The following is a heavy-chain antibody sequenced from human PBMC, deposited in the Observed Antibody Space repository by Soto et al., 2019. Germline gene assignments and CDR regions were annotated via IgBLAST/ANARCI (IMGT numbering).Heavy chain of an antibody. D-gene: IGHD3-22*01. V-gene: IGHV4-39*01. CDR2: IYYSGST. CDR1: GGSISSGGYY. J-gene: IGHJ4*02. CDR3: ARFPRYYYDSSGYYVGGYYFDY. Sequence: SETLSLTCTVSGGSISSGGYYWGWIRQPPGKGLEWIGSIYYSGSTYYNPSLKSRVTISVDTSKNQFSLKLSSVTAADTAVYYCARFPRYYYDSSGYYVGGYYFDYWGQGTLVTVSS.